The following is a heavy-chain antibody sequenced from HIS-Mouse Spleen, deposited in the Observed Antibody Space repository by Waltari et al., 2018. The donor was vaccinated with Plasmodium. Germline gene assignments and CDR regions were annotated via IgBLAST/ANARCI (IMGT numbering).Heavy chain of an antibody. CDR1: GGSFSGYY. Sequence: QVQLQQWGAGLLKPSATLSLTCAVYGGSFSGYYWSWIRQPPGKGLEWIGEINHSGSTNYNPSLKSRVTISVDTSKNQFSLKLSSVTAADTAVYYCARGFKGGPATAIDYWGQGTLVTVSS. V-gene: IGHV4-34*01. D-gene: IGHD2-21*02. CDR2: INHSGST. J-gene: IGHJ4*02. CDR3: ARGFKGGPATAIDY.